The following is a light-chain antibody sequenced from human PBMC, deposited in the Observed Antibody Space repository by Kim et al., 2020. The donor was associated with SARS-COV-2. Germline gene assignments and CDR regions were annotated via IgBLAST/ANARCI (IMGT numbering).Light chain of an antibody. CDR1: VLAKKY. CDR3: YPAAYNNRV. Sequence: VSTGQTARLTCSGDVLAKKYARGLQQKPAQDRVLVIYKDSVRPTGSPERYSGSSSGTTVTLTISGDQAEDGAVYYCYPAAYNNRVFGVGTKLTVL. CDR2: KDS. J-gene: IGLJ2*01. V-gene: IGLV3-27*01.